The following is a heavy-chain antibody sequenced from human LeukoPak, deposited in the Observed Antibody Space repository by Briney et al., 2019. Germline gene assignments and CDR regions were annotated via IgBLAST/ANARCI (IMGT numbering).Heavy chain of an antibody. V-gene: IGHV1-2*02. J-gene: IGHJ4*02. D-gene: IGHD4-23*01. CDR1: GYTFTDSY. CDR2: INPNSDT. Sequence: ASVKVSCKASGYTFTDSYMHWMRQAPGQGLEWMGWINPNSDTNYAQKFRGRVTMTRDTSISTADMELNSLTSDDTGVYYCARDRGGNSFDFWGQGTLVTVSS. CDR3: ARDRGGNSFDF.